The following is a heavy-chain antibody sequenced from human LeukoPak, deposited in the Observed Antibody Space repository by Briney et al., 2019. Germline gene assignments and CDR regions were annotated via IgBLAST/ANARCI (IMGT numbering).Heavy chain of an antibody. CDR3: ARAKAVAAQPGEFDY. CDR2: IIPIFGTA. D-gene: IGHD2-15*01. Sequence: SVKVSCKASGGTFSSYAISWVRQAPGQGLEWMGRIIPIFGTANYAQKFQGRVTITTDECASTDYMELSSLRSEDTAVYYCARAKAVAAQPGEFDYWGQGTLVTVSS. CDR1: GGTFSSYA. J-gene: IGHJ4*02. V-gene: IGHV1-69*05.